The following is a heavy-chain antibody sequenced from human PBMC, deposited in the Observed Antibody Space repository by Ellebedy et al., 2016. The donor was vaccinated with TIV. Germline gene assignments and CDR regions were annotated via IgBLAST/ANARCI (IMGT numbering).Heavy chain of an antibody. Sequence: PGGSLRLSCAASGFTFRSYWMSWVRQAPGKGLEWVSSISSSSSYIYYADSVKGRFTISRDNAKNSLYLQMDSLRAEDTAVYYCARTGYSSDWYASNWGQGTLVTVSS. CDR3: ARTGYSSDWYASN. CDR2: ISSSSSYI. CDR1: GFTFRSYW. V-gene: IGHV3-21*06. J-gene: IGHJ4*02. D-gene: IGHD6-19*01.